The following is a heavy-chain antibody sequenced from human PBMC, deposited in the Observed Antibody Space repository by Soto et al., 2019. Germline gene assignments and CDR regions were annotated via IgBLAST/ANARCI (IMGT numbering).Heavy chain of an antibody. J-gene: IGHJ4*02. V-gene: IGHV3-30-3*01. D-gene: IGHD3-10*01. CDR2: ISYDGSNK. CDR3: ARVFKTPTYYYGSGSNLAPFDY. CDR1: GFTFSSYA. Sequence: GGFLRLSCAASGFTFSSYAMHWVRQAPGKGLEWVAVISYDGSNKYYADSVKGRFTISRDNSKNTLYLQMNSLRAEDTAVYYCARVFKTPTYYYGSGSNLAPFDYWGQGTLVTVSS.